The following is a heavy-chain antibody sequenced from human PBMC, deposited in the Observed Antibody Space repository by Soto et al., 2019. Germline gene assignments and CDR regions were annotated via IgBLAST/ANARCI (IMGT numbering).Heavy chain of an antibody. Sequence: PGGSLRLSCVASESTFSSYWMHWVRQVPGKGLVWVSRLNEDGSFTSYADSVKGRFSIFRDNAKKTLYLQMNSLSAEDSAVYYCARDLSGRADVWGQGTTVTV. D-gene: IGHD3-10*01. J-gene: IGHJ6*02. CDR1: ESTFSSYW. CDR3: ARDLSGRADV. V-gene: IGHV3-74*03. CDR2: LNEDGSFT.